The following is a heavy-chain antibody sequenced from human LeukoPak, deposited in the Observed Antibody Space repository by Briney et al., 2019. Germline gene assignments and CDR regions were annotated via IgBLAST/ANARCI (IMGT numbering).Heavy chain of an antibody. J-gene: IGHJ4*02. Sequence: AGGSLRLSCAASGFTFSSYEMNWVRQAPGKGLEWVSYISGSGDTLYYADSVKGRFTISRDNAKNSLYLQMNSLRAEDTAVYYCARGGGSSSWYQLDYWGQGTLVTVSS. CDR3: ARGGGSSSWYQLDY. V-gene: IGHV3-48*03. D-gene: IGHD6-13*01. CDR2: ISGSGDTL. CDR1: GFTFSSYE.